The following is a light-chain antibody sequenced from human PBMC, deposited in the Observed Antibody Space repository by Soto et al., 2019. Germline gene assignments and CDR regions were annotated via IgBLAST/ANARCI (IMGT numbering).Light chain of an antibody. CDR2: DVN. CDR3: SSYTSTTTLVV. V-gene: IGLV2-14*01. J-gene: IGLJ2*01. CDR1: SSDIGAYDY. Sequence: QSALTQPASVSGSPGQSITISCTGSSSDIGAYDYVSWYQQYPGKAPKLVMYDVNIRPSGISNRFSGSKSGNTASLTISGLQDEDEADYYCSSYTSTTTLVVFGGGTKVTVL.